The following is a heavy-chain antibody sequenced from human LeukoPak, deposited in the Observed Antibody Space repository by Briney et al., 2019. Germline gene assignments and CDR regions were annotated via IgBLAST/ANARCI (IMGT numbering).Heavy chain of an antibody. CDR2: ISGSGGST. J-gene: IGHJ4*02. CDR1: GFTFSSYA. D-gene: IGHD3-22*01. Sequence: GRSLRLSCAASGFTFSSYAMHWVRQAPGKGLEWVSAISGSGGSTYYADSVKGRFTISRDNSKNTLYLQMNSLRAEDTAVYYCAKAVYYYDSSGYYDNLLNFDYWGQGTLVTVSS. CDR3: AKAVYYYDSSGYYDNLLNFDY. V-gene: IGHV3-23*01.